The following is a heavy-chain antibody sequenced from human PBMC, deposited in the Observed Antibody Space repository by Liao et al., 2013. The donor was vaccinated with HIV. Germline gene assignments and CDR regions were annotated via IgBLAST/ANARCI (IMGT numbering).Heavy chain of an antibody. D-gene: IGHD3-10*01. V-gene: IGHV4-34*01. CDR2: INRRGST. CDR3: ARGSPLTMVRGGSFDY. Sequence: QVQLQQWGAGLLKPSETLSLTCAVYGGSFSAYYWSWIRQPPGKGLEWIGEINRRGSTNYNPSLKSRVTISIDTSKSQFSLKLSSVTAADTAVYYCARGSPLTMVRGGSFDYWGQGTPGHRLL. CDR1: GGSFSAYY. J-gene: IGHJ4*02.